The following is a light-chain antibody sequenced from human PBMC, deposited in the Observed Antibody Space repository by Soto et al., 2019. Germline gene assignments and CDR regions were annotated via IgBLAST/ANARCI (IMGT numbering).Light chain of an antibody. J-gene: IGLJ3*02. CDR3: PSYDSSLSEGV. CDR2: GNS. Sequence: QSVLTRPPSVSGAPAERGTISCTGSSSNIGAGYDVHWYQQLPGTAPKLLIYGNSNRPSGVPDRFSGSKSGTSASLAITGLQAEDEADYYCPSYDSSLSEGVFGGGTKLTVL. V-gene: IGLV1-40*01. CDR1: SSNIGAGYD.